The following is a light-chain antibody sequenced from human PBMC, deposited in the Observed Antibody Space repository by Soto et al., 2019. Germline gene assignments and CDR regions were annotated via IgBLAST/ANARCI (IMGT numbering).Light chain of an antibody. CDR1: QSVSSN. Sequence: EIVMTQSPATLSVSPGERATLSCGASQSVSSNLAWYQQKPGQAPKLLLYNPSTQATGIPARFSGSGSGTEFKLTISSLQSEDFAIYYCQQYDDWPLTFGGGTKVEIK. CDR3: QQYDDWPLT. J-gene: IGKJ4*01. V-gene: IGKV3-15*01. CDR2: NPS.